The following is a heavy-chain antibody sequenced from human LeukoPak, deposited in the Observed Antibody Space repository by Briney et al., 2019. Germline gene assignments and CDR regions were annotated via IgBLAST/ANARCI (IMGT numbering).Heavy chain of an antibody. CDR2: IIPIFGTA. V-gene: IGHV1-69*05. CDR1: GGTFSSYA. D-gene: IGHD2-2*01. CDR3: ASAPIVVVPAAIVNPHAFDI. Sequence: ASVKVSCKASGGTFSSYAISWVRQAPGQGLEWMGGIIPIFGTANYAQKFQGRVTITTDESTSTAYMELSSLRSEDTAVYYCASAPIVVVPAAIVNPHAFDIWGQGTMVTVSS. J-gene: IGHJ3*02.